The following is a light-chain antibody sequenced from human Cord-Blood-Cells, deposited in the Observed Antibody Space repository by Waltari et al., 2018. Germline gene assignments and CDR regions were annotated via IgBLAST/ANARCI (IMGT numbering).Light chain of an antibody. J-gene: IGKJ4*01. CDR1: QSISSW. CDR2: KAS. CDR3: QQYNSYSRT. V-gene: IGKV1-5*03. Sequence: DIQMTQSPSTLSASVGDSVTITCRASQSISSWLAWYQQKPGKAPKILIYKASSLESGVPSRFSGSGSGTEFTLTISSLQPDDFATYDCQQYNSYSRTFGGGTKVEIK.